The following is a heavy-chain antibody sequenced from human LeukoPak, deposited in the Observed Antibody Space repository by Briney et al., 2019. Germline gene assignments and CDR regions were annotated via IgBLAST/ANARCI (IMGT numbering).Heavy chain of an antibody. CDR2: IYYSGST. D-gene: IGHD3-22*01. CDR3: ARHRKYDSSGYYYYYYMDV. Sequence: PSETLSLTCTVSGGSISSSSYYWGWIRQPPGKGLERIGSIYYSGSTYYNPSLKSRVTISVDTSKNQFSLKLSSVTAADTAVYYCARHRKYDSSGYYYYYYMDVWGKGTTVTVSS. V-gene: IGHV4-39*01. CDR1: GGSISSSSYY. J-gene: IGHJ6*03.